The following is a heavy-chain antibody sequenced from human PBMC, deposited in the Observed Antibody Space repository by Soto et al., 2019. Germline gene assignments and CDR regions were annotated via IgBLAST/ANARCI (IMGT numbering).Heavy chain of an antibody. CDR3: AKDVEAGYYYYYGMDV. Sequence: SGGSLRLSCASSGFTFDDYAMHWVRQAPGKGLEWVSGISWNSGSIGYADSVKGRFTISRDNAKNSLYLQMNSLRAEDTALYYCAKDVEAGYYYYYGMDVWGQGTTVTVSS. CDR1: GFTFDDYA. V-gene: IGHV3-9*01. J-gene: IGHJ6*02. CDR2: ISWNSGSI. D-gene: IGHD6-19*01.